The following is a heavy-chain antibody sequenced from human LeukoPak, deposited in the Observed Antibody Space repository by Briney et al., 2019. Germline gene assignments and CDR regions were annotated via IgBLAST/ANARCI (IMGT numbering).Heavy chain of an antibody. CDR2: IWSDGSNE. D-gene: IGHD3-16*01. Sequence: GGSLRLSCVASGFTLRSHWMHWVRQAPGKGLEWVAVIWSDGSNENYADSVKGRFTISRDNPKNTLYLQMTSLRVEDTAMYYCARDLGGKPFDYWGQGTLVTVSS. CDR3: ARDLGGKPFDY. J-gene: IGHJ4*02. V-gene: IGHV3-33*08. CDR1: GFTLRSHW.